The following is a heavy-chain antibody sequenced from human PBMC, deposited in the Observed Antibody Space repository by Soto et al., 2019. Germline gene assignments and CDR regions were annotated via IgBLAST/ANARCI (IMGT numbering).Heavy chain of an antibody. J-gene: IGHJ4*02. CDR3: ARGMYSSSSLYDH. V-gene: IGHV4-31*03. D-gene: IGHD6-6*01. CDR1: GGSVSSGGYY. CDR2: ISYSGSI. Sequence: PSETLSLTCSVSGGSVSSGGYYWNWIRQHPEKGLEWIGYISYSGSIYYNPSLKSRVTISVDTSKNQVSLRLSSVTAADTAVYYCARGMYSSSSLYDHWGQGTLVTVSS.